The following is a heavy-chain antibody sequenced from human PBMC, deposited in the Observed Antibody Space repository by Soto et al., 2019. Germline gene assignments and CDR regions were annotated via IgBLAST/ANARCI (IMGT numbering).Heavy chain of an antibody. J-gene: IGHJ5*01. V-gene: IGHV4-34*01. CDR3: ARGISMMVAIPGDAPDKYYFDS. D-gene: IGHD3-22*01. CDR2: INHSGNT. Sequence: LETLSLTCAVYGGSFSDYSWSWIRQPPGKGPEWSGEINHSGNTNENPSLKSRVTISVDTSKNQFSLKLKSVTAADTAVYFCARGISMMVAIPGDAPDKYYFDSWGQGGLVTVSS. CDR1: GGSFSDYS.